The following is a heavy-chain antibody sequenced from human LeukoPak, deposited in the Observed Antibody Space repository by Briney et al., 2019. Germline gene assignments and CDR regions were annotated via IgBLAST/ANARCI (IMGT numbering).Heavy chain of an antibody. CDR3: ARERESYYYGSGSYGPGPFDP. D-gene: IGHD3-10*01. CDR2: IYYSGST. CDR1: GGSISSGDYY. Sequence: PSETLSLTCTVSGGSISSGDYYWSWIRQPPGKGLEWIAYIYYSGSTYYNPSLKSRVTISVDTSKNQFSLKLSSVTAADTAVYYCARERESYYYGSGSYGPGPFDPWGQGTLVTVSS. V-gene: IGHV4-30-4*01. J-gene: IGHJ5*02.